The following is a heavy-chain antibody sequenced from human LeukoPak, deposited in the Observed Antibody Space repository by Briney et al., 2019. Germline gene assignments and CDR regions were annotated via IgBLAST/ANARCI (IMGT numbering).Heavy chain of an antibody. CDR1: GGSITTCY. J-gene: IGHJ4*02. CDR3: ARRSTIFGVVDY. Sequence: SETLSLTCTVSGGSITTCYWSWIRQPPGKGLEWIGYIYYSGSTDYNPSLKSRVTISVDTSKNQFSLKLSSVTAADTAVYYCARRSTIFGVVDYWGQGTLVTVSS. V-gene: IGHV4-59*08. D-gene: IGHD3-3*01. CDR2: IYYSGST.